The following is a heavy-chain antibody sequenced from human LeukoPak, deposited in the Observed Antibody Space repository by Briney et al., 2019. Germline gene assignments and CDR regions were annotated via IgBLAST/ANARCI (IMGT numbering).Heavy chain of an antibody. D-gene: IGHD2-15*01. V-gene: IGHV3-30*18. Sequence: QSGGSLRLSCAASGFTFSSYGMHWVRQAPGKGLEWVAVISYDGSNKYYADSVKGRFTISRDNSKNTLYLQMNSLRAEDTVVYYCAKDKVVVVAATGYYFDYWGQGTLVTVSS. CDR1: GFTFSSYG. J-gene: IGHJ4*02. CDR2: ISYDGSNK. CDR3: AKDKVVVVAATGYYFDY.